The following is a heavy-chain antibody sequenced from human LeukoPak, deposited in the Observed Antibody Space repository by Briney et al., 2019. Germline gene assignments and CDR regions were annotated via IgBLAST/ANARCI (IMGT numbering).Heavy chain of an antibody. J-gene: IGHJ5*02. Sequence: SETLSLTCTVSGGSISSYYWGWIRQPPGKGLEWIGSIYHSGSTYYNPSLKSRVTISVDTSKNQFSLKLSSVTAADTAVYYCARDSVLRYFDWLLSDNWFDPWGQGTLVTVSS. D-gene: IGHD3-9*01. CDR1: GGSISSYY. CDR2: IYHSGST. V-gene: IGHV4-38-2*02. CDR3: ARDSVLRYFDWLLSDNWFDP.